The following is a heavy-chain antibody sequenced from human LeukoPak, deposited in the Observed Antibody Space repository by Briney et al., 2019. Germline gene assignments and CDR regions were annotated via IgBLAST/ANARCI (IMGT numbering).Heavy chain of an antibody. D-gene: IGHD1-26*01. J-gene: IGHJ4*02. V-gene: IGHV3-7*01. CDR1: GFTFSSYW. CDR2: IKQDGSEK. CDR3: ARDRTWELPLIGY. Sequence: GGSLRLPCAASGFTFSSYWMSWVRQAPGKGLEWVANIKQDGSEKYYVDSVKGRFTISRDNAKNSLYLQMNSLRAEDTAVYYCARDRTWELPLIGYWGQGTLVTVSS.